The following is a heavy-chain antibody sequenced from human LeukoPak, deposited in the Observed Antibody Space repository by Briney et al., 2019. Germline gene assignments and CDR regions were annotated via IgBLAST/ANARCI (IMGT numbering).Heavy chain of an antibody. CDR2: INPNSGGT. J-gene: IGHJ4*02. Sequence: ASVKVSCKASGYTFTSYYMHWVRQAPGQGLEWMGRINPNSGGTNYAQKFQGRVTMTRDTSISTAYMELSRLRSDDTAVYYCAIGGYSYGYYSDYWGQGTLVTVSS. CDR1: GYTFTSYY. V-gene: IGHV1-2*06. CDR3: AIGGYSYGYYSDY. D-gene: IGHD5-18*01.